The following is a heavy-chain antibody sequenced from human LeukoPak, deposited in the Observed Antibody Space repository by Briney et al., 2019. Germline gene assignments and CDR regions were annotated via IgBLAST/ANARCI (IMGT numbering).Heavy chain of an antibody. CDR3: AKAEGSGYYFFDY. J-gene: IGHJ4*02. Sequence: GGSLRLSCAASGFTFDDYAMHWDRQAPGKGLEWVSGISWNSGSIGYADSVKGRFTISRDNAKNSLYLQMNSLRAEDTALYYCAKAEGSGYYFFDYWGQGTLVTVSS. V-gene: IGHV3-9*01. CDR2: ISWNSGSI. CDR1: GFTFDDYA. D-gene: IGHD3-22*01.